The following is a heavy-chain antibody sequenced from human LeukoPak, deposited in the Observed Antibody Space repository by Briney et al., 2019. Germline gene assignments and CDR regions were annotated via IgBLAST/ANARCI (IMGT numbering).Heavy chain of an antibody. Sequence: GGSLRLSCAASGFTFSSYAMSWVCQAPGKGLEWVSAISGSGGSTYYADSVKGRFTISRDNSKNTLCLQMNSLRAEDTAVYYCAKATYYDFWSGYYSFDYWGQGTLVTVSS. V-gene: IGHV3-23*01. D-gene: IGHD3-3*01. CDR2: ISGSGGST. CDR1: GFTFSSYA. J-gene: IGHJ4*02. CDR3: AKATYYDFWSGYYSFDY.